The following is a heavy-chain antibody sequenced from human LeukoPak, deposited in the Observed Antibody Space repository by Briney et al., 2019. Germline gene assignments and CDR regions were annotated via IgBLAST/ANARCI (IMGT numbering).Heavy chain of an antibody. J-gene: IGHJ4*02. D-gene: IGHD6-19*01. CDR1: GYTFTGYY. CDR3: ARDFLVAGTSTY. V-gene: IGHV1-2*02. Sequence: ASVKVSCKASGYTFTGYYIHWVRQAPGQGLEWMGWINPNSGGTKYAEKVQGRVTMTRDTSSSTAYMELSWLRFDDSAVYYCARDFLVAGTSTYWGQGTLVTVS. CDR2: INPNSGGT.